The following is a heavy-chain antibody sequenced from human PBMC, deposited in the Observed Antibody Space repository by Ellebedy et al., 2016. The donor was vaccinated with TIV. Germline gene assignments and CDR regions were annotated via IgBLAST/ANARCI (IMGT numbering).Heavy chain of an antibody. CDR2: IYPGDSDT. CDR1: RYSFTSYW. J-gene: IGHJ2*01. V-gene: IGHV5-51*01. Sequence: KVSXKGSRYSFTSYWIGWVRQMPGKGLEWMGIIYPGDSDTRYSPSFQGQVTISVDKSITTAYLQWSSLRASDTAMYYCARHSSSWYIRNWYFDLWGRGTLVTVSS. D-gene: IGHD6-13*01. CDR3: ARHSSSWYIRNWYFDL.